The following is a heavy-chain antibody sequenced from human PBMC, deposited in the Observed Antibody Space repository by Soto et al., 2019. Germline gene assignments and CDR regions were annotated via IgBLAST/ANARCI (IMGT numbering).Heavy chain of an antibody. CDR3: ARSVTP. CDR1: GGSIISGGSN. J-gene: IGHJ5*02. V-gene: IGHV4-31*03. D-gene: IGHD3-10*01. Sequence: QVKLQEAGPGLVKPSQTLSLTGTVAGGSIISGGSNLSWIRQHPGKGLEWIGYISDIGSNYYNLSLKSRGTISVDTSKIQYSRKLSSVTAADTAVYYWARSVTPWGQGTLVPVSS. CDR2: ISDIGSN.